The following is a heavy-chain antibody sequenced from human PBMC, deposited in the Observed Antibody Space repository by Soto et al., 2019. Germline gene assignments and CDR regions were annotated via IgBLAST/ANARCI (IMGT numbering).Heavy chain of an antibody. CDR2: ITWHSDGM. CDR3: AKEDSGFSGYMDV. V-gene: IGHV3-9*01. Sequence: EVQLVESGRGLVQPGRSLRLSCIASGFNFNDHGMHWVRQAPGKGLEWVSGITWHSDGMGYADSVKGRFTISRDNAKNSLYLQMNSLRVEDTALYYCAKEDSGFSGYMDVWGKGTTVTVSS. CDR1: GFNFNDHG. D-gene: IGHD3-10*01. J-gene: IGHJ6*03.